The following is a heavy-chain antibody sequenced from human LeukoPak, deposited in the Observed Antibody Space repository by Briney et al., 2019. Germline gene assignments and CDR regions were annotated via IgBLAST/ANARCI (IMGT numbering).Heavy chain of an antibody. CDR3: TRGGGSGYYFGIPRYYFDA. V-gene: IGHV4-59*11. CDR2: VFHTGVT. CDR1: GGSLEGLY. J-gene: IGHJ4*02. Sequence: SETLSLTCTVSGGSLEGLYWSWIRQSPEKGLEWIGNVFHTGVTSYNLSLKSRVTISVDTSRNQFSLTMTSMTAADTAIYYCTRGGGSGYYFGIPRYYFDAWGQGVLVAVSS. D-gene: IGHD3-22*01.